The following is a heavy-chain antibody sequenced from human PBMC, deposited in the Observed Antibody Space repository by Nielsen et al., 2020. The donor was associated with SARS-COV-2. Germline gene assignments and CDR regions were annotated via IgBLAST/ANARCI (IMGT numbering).Heavy chain of an antibody. CDR3: AKRIAAAKSRVGYYYGMDV. CDR2: IRYDGSNK. D-gene: IGHD6-13*01. J-gene: IGHJ6*02. V-gene: IGHV3-30*02. CDR1: GFTFSSYG. Sequence: GESLKISCAASGFTFSSYGMHWVRKAPGKGLEWVAFIRYDGSNKYYADSVKGRFTISRDNSKNTLYLQMNSLRAEDTAVYYCAKRIAAAKSRVGYYYGMDVWGQGTTVTVSS.